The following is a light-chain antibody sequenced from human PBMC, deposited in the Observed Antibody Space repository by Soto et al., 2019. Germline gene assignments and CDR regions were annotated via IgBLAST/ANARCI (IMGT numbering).Light chain of an antibody. V-gene: IGLV2-8*01. J-gene: IGLJ1*01. Sequence: QSVLTQPPSASGSPGQSLTISCTGTSSDVGFYNFVSWYQQRPGKAPKLMIYEVTKRPSGVPDRFSGSKSGSTASLTVSGLQADDEADYYCASYAGTKLFVFGSGTKVTVL. CDR3: ASYAGTKLFV. CDR2: EVT. CDR1: SSDVGFYNF.